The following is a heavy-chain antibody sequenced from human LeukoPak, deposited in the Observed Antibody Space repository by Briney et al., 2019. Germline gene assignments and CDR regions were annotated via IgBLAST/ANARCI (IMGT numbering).Heavy chain of an antibody. Sequence: ASVKVSCKASGYTFTSYGISWVRQAPGQGLEWMGWISAYNGNTNYAQKLQGRVTMTTDTSTSTAYMELSRLRSDDTAVYYCASGEYDYVWGSYDYWGQGTLVTVSS. CDR3: ASGEYDYVWGSYDY. D-gene: IGHD3-16*01. J-gene: IGHJ4*02. CDR2: ISAYNGNT. CDR1: GYTFTSYG. V-gene: IGHV1-18*01.